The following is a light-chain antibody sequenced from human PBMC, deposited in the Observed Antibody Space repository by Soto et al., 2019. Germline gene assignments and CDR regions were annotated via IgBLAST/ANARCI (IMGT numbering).Light chain of an antibody. V-gene: IGKV3-15*01. J-gene: IGKJ2*01. Sequence: EIVMTQSPATLSVSPGERATLSCRASQSVSSNLAWYQQKPGQAPRLLIYGASTRATGIPARFSGSGSGTEFTLTISSQQSEDFAVYYCQQYNNWPRTFGQGTKREIK. CDR2: GAS. CDR3: QQYNNWPRT. CDR1: QSVSSN.